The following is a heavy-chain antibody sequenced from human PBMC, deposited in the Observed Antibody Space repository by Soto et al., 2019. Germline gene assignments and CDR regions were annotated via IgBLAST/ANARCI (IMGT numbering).Heavy chain of an antibody. Sequence: QVQLQESGPGLVKPSETLSLTCTVSGGSISSYYWSWIRQPPGKVLEWIEYIYYSGSTNYNPALTSRVALSVDKSQNQCSLKLRSVTAADTAVYCWARRWGGVFDIWGQGTMVTVSS. CDR2: IYYSGST. V-gene: IGHV4-59*08. CDR1: GGSISSYY. D-gene: IGHD1-26*01. CDR3: ARRWGGVFDI. J-gene: IGHJ3*02.